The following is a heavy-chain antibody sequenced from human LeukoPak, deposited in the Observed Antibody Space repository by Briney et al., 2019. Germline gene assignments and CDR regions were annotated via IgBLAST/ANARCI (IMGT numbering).Heavy chain of an antibody. CDR3: ARGPYYAAGSFDY. Sequence: GGSLRLSCAASGFTFSSYAMSWVRQAPGKGLVWVSRISIDGGDTVYADSVKGRFTVSRDNAKDTLYLQMNSLRVEDTAVYYCARGPYYAAGSFDYWGQGTLVTVSS. D-gene: IGHD3-10*01. V-gene: IGHV3-74*01. CDR2: ISIDGGDT. CDR1: GFTFSSYA. J-gene: IGHJ4*02.